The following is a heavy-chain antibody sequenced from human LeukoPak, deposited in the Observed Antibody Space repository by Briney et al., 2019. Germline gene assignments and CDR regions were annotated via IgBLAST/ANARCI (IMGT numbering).Heavy chain of an antibody. CDR2: ISSSSSTI. CDR3: AREGLGDIVVVPAAGFDY. CDR1: GFTSSSYS. V-gene: IGHV3-48*04. D-gene: IGHD2-2*01. Sequence: GGSLRLSCAASGFTSSSYSMNWVRQAPGKGLEWVSYISSSSSTIYYADSVKGRFTISRDNAKNSLYLQMNSLRAEDTAVYYCAREGLGDIVVVPAAGFDYWGQGTLVTVSS. J-gene: IGHJ4*02.